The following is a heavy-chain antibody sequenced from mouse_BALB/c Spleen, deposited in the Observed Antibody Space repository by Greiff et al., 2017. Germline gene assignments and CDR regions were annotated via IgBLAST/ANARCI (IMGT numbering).Heavy chain of an antibody. V-gene: IGHV14-4*02. J-gene: IGHJ3*01. CDR2: IDPENGDT. CDR3: NAYYDYDEVWFAY. CDR1: GFNIKDYY. Sequence: VQLKESGAELVRSGASVKLSCTASGFNIKDYYMHWVKQRPEQGLEWIGWIDPENGDTEYAPKFQGKATMTADTSSNTAYLQLSSLTSEDTAVYYCNAYYDYDEVWFAYWGQGTLVTVSA. D-gene: IGHD2-4*01.